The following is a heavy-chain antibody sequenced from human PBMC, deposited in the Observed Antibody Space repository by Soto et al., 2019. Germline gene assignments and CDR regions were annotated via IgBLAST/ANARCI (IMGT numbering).Heavy chain of an antibody. D-gene: IGHD2-15*01. CDR3: ARDAIGYCSGGSCYPGYFDQ. V-gene: IGHV4-39*01. CDR1: GGSISSRSYY. J-gene: IGHJ4*02. CDR2: IYYSGST. Sequence: SETLSLTCTVSGGSISSRSYYWGWVRQPPGKGLEWIGSIYYSGSTYYNPSLKSRVTISDDTSKNQLSLKLSSVTAADTAVYYCARDAIGYCSGGSCYPGYFDQWGQGTLVTVSS.